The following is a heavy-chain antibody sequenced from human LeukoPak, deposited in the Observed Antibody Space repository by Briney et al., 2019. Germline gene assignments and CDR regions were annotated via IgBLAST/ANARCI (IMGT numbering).Heavy chain of an antibody. V-gene: IGHV4-30-4*01. Sequence: KSSQTLSLTCTVSGGSISSGDYYWSWIRQPPGKGLEWIGHIFYSGSTYYNPSLQSRVTISVDTSKNQFSLKLSSVTAADTAVYYCARGTSGAGYYYYGMDVWGQGTTVTVSS. CDR3: ARGTSGAGYYYYGMDV. CDR1: GGSISSGDYY. J-gene: IGHJ6*02. CDR2: IFYSGST. D-gene: IGHD4-17*01.